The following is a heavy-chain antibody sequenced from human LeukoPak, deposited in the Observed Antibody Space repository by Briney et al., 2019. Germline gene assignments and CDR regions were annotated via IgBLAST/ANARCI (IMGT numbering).Heavy chain of an antibody. V-gene: IGHV3-21*01. Sequence: GGSLRLSCAASGFTFTIYSMSWVRQAPGKGLEWVSSISSSSSYIYYEDSVRGRFTISRDNAKNSLYLQMYSLRAEDTAVYYCARDFRTQLDGYSPPYHFDHWGQGTLVTVSS. CDR3: ARDFRTQLDGYSPPYHFDH. J-gene: IGHJ4*02. D-gene: IGHD5-24*01. CDR1: GFTFTIYS. CDR2: ISSSSSYI.